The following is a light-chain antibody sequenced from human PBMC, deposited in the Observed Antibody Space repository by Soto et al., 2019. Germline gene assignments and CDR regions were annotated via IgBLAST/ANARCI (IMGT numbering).Light chain of an antibody. V-gene: IGLV2-14*01. J-gene: IGLJ1*01. CDR1: SSDIGGYNF. CDR2: EVS. Sequence: QSVLTQPASVSGSPGQSITISCTGTSSDIGGYNFVSWYQHHPGRAPKLMIYEVSNRPSGVSNRFSGSKSGDTASLTISGLQAEDEDDYYCTSYRTTTTLLYVFGTGTKRNVL. CDR3: TSYRTTTTLLYV.